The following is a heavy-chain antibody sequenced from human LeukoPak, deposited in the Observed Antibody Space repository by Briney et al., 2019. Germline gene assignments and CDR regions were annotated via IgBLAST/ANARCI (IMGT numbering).Heavy chain of an antibody. V-gene: IGHV3-21*01. CDR3: ARDRSGYGDY. J-gene: IGHJ4*02. Sequence: GGSLRLSCAASGFTFSSYSMNWVRQAPGKGLEWVSSISSSSSYIYYADSVKGRFAISRDNAKNSLYLQMNSLRAEDTAVYYCARDRSGYGDYWGQGTLVTVSS. D-gene: IGHD3-22*01. CDR2: ISSSSSYI. CDR1: GFTFSSYS.